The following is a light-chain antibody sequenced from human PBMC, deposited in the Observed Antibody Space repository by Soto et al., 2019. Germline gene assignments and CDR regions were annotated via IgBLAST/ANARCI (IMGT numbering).Light chain of an antibody. CDR3: HQRSNWPPIT. J-gene: IGKJ5*01. V-gene: IGKV3-11*01. CDR2: DAS. CDR1: QSVSSY. Sequence: IVLTQSPATLPLSPGERATLSCRASQSVSSYLALYQQKPGQAPRLLIYDASNRATGIPARFSGSGSGTDFTLTISSLEPEDFAVYYCHQRSNWPPITFGQGTRLEIK.